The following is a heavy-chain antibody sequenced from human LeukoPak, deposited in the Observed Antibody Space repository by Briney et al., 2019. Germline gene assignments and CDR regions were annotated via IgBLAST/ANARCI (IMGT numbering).Heavy chain of an antibody. J-gene: IGHJ3*02. CDR2: IYYSGRT. Sequence: SETLSLTCSVSGGSVSSGRFYWNWIRQHPGKGLEWIGYIYYSGRTHYNPSPKSRLSISLDTSESQFSLRLTSATAADTAVYYCARGGNIYGADAFDIWGQGTMVTVSS. D-gene: IGHD5-18*01. CDR1: GGSVSSGRFY. V-gene: IGHV4-31*03. CDR3: ARGGNIYGADAFDI.